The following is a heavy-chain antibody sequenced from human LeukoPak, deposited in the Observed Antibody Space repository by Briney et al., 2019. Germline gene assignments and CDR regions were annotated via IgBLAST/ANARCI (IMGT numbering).Heavy chain of an antibody. CDR1: GYTFTNHY. D-gene: IGHD7-27*01. CDR2: IDPNGGRI. Sequence: ASVKVSCKASGYTFTNHYMHWVRQAPGQALEWMGMIDPNGGRIIYAQKFQGRVSMTRDTSTSTVYMELTSLRSEDTAVYSCATDPNGGVEGRFGYWGQGTLVTVSS. J-gene: IGHJ4*02. V-gene: IGHV1-46*01. CDR3: ATDPNGGVEGRFGY.